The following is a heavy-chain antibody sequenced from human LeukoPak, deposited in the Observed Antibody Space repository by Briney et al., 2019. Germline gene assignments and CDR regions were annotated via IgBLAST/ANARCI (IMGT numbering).Heavy chain of an antibody. Sequence: GGSLRLSCVASGFTFSTFAMNWVRQAPGKGLEWVANIKQDGSEKYYVDSVKGRFTISRDNAKNSLYLQMNSLRAEDTAVYYCARTETPYYYDSSGYYFDYWGQGTLVTVSS. CDR1: GFTFSTFA. CDR2: IKQDGSEK. V-gene: IGHV3-7*01. CDR3: ARTETPYYYDSSGYYFDY. D-gene: IGHD3-22*01. J-gene: IGHJ4*02.